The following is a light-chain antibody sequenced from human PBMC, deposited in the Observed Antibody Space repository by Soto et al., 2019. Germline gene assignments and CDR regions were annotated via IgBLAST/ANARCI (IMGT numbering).Light chain of an antibody. CDR1: QSVSRD. V-gene: IGKV3-11*01. Sequence: EIVCTQSPATLSLSPGERATLSCRASQSVSRDLAWYQQKPGQAPRLLIYDASNRATGIPARFSGSGSGTDFTLTISSLEPEDFAVYYCQQRSNWPFTFGRGTKVDIK. CDR3: QQRSNWPFT. CDR2: DAS. J-gene: IGKJ3*01.